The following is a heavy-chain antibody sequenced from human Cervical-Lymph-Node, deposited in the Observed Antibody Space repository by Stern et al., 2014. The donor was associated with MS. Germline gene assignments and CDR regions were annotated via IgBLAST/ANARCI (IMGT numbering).Heavy chain of an antibody. CDR2: IWYDGNKK. D-gene: IGHD1-7*01. CDR3: ARGNWNYEGMGY. CDR1: GFTFSNYG. Sequence: VQLVQSGGGVVQPGSSLRLSCAAPGFTFSNYGMHWVRQAPGKGLEWLAVIWYDGNKKYYADSVKGRFTISRDNSKNTLFLQMSSLTAEDTALYYCARGNWNYEGMGYWGQGTLVTVSS. J-gene: IGHJ4*02. V-gene: IGHV3-33*01.